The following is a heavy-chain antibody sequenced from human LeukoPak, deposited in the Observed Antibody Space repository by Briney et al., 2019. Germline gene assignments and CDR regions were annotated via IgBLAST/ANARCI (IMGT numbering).Heavy chain of an antibody. Sequence: ASVKVSCKASGYTFTSYDINWVRQATGQGLEWMGWMNPNSGNTGYAQKFQGRVTITRNTSISTAYMELSSLRSEDTAVYYCARARNRFNSYGGRTFDYWGQGTLVTVSS. V-gene: IGHV1-8*03. CDR2: MNPNSGNT. D-gene: IGHD5-18*01. CDR3: ARARNRFNSYGGRTFDY. J-gene: IGHJ4*02. CDR1: GYTFTSYD.